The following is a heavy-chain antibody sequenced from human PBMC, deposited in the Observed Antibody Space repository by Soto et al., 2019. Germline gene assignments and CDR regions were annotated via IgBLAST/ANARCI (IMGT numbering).Heavy chain of an antibody. CDR3: ARVGWTTVGYYFDY. D-gene: IGHD4-17*01. J-gene: IGHJ4*02. CDR2: IHYSGST. Sequence: SETLSLTCTVSGGSISSYYWSWIRQPPGKGLEWIGYIHYSGSTNYNPSLKSRVTISIDTSKNQFSLKLSSVTAADTAVYYCARVGWTTVGYYFDYWGQGTLVTVSS. CDR1: GGSISSYY. V-gene: IGHV4-59*01.